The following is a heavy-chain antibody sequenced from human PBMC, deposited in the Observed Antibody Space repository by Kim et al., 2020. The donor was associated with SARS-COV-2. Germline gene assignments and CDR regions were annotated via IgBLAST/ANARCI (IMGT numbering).Heavy chain of an antibody. Sequence: GESLKISCKGSGYTFTSYWIGWVRQMPGKGLEWMGIIYPGDSDTRYSPSFQGQVTISADKSISTAYLQWSSLKASDTAMYYCARHGLGLERRGYYHYGMDVWGQGTTVTVSS. V-gene: IGHV5-51*01. D-gene: IGHD1-1*01. CDR3: ARHGLGLERRGYYHYGMDV. CDR1: GYTFTSYW. J-gene: IGHJ6*02. CDR2: IYPGDSDT.